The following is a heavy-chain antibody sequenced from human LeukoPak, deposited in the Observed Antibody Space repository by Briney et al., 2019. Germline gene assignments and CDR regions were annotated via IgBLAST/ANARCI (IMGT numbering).Heavy chain of an antibody. D-gene: IGHD4-11*01. CDR1: GYTFTSYG. CDR2: ISAYNGKT. CDR3: ARDSFPDYSNYDSSYYSGMDV. V-gene: IGHV1-18*01. J-gene: IGHJ6*01. Sequence: AAGKVSFKSAGYTFTSYGISWVRQAPGQGLERVWLISAYNGKTNYAQKLQGRVTMTTDTSTSTAYMELRSLRSDDTEVYYCARDSFPDYSNYDSSYYSGMDVWGQGTTVTV.